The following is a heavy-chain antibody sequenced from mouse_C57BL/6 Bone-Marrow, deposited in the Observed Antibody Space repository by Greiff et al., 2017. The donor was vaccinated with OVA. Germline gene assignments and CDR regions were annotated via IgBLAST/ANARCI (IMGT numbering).Heavy chain of an antibody. D-gene: IGHD1-1*01. V-gene: IGHV1-64*01. J-gene: IGHJ2*01. CDR3: AREDFIITVVFDY. CDR1: GYTFTSYW. CDR2: IHPNSGST. Sequence: QVQLQQPGAELVKPGASVKLSCKASGYTFTSYWMHWVKQRPGQGLEWIGMIHPNSGSTNYNEKFKSKATLTVDKSSSTAYMQLSSLTSEDSAVYYCAREDFIITVVFDYWGQGTTLTVSS.